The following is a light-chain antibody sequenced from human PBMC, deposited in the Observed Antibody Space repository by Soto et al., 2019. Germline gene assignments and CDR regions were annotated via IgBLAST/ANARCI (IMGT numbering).Light chain of an antibody. Sequence: QSVLTQPPSASGTPGQRVTVSCSGSSSNIGSNTENWYQQLPGTAPKLLIYSNNHRPPGVPDRFSGSKSGTSASLAISGLQSEDEDDYYCAAWDDSLNGYVFGTGTKVTVL. V-gene: IGLV1-44*01. CDR1: SSNIGSNT. CDR3: AAWDDSLNGYV. CDR2: SNN. J-gene: IGLJ1*01.